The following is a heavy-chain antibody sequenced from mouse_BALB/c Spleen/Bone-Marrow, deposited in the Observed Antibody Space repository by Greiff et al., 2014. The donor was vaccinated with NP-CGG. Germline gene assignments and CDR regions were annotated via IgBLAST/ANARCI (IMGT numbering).Heavy chain of an antibody. D-gene: IGHD4-1*01. CDR2: INPSNGGP. Sequence: QVQLQQSGAELVKPGASVKLSCKASGYTFTNYYMYWVKQRPGQGLEWIGEINPSNGGPNFNEKFKSKATLTVDKSSSTAYMQLSSLTSEGSAVYYCTRARPGGFAYWGQGTLVTVSA. J-gene: IGHJ3*01. V-gene: IGHV1S81*02. CDR3: TRARPGGFAY. CDR1: GYTFTNYY.